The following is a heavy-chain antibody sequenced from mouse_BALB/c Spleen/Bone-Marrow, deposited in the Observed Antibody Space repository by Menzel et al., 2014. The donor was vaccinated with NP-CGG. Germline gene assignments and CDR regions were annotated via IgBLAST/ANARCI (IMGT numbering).Heavy chain of an antibody. V-gene: IGHV1S22*01. Sequence: LQQSGSELVRPGASVKLSCKASGYTFTSYWMHWGKQRHGQGLEWIGNIYPGSGSTNYDEKFKSKGTLTVDISSSTAYMHLSSLTSEDSAVYYCTRGFAYWGQGTLVTVSA. J-gene: IGHJ3*01. CDR2: IYPGSGST. CDR1: GYTFTSYW. CDR3: TRGFAY.